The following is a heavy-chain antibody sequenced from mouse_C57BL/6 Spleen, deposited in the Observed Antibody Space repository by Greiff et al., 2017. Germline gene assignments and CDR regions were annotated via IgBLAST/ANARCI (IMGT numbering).Heavy chain of an antibody. CDR3: ARDKRFDY. J-gene: IGHJ2*01. CDR1: GFTFSSYA. Sequence: DVMLVESGGGLVKPGGSLKLSCAASGFTFSSYAMSWVRQTPEKRLEWVATISDGGSYTYYPDNVKGRFTISRDNAKNNLYLQMSHLKSEDTAMYYCARDKRFDYWGQGTTLTVSS. V-gene: IGHV5-4*01. CDR2: ISDGGSYT.